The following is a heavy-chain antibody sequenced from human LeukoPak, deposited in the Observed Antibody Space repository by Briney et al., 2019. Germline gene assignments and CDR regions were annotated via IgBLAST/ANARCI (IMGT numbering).Heavy chain of an antibody. CDR1: GFTFSSYA. Sequence: GGSLRLSCAASGFTFSSYAMRWVRQAPGKGLEWVSAISGSGGSTYYADSVKGRFTISRDNSKNTLYLQMNSLRAEDTAVYYCARWGYCSSTICYVDWFDPWGQGTLVTVSS. CDR2: ISGSGGST. CDR3: ARWGYCSSTICYVDWFDP. D-gene: IGHD2-2*01. J-gene: IGHJ5*02. V-gene: IGHV3-23*01.